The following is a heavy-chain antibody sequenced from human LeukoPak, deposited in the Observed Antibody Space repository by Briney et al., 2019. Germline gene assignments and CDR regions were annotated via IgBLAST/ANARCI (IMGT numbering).Heavy chain of an antibody. CDR1: GFTFDDYA. CDR2: ISWDGGST. V-gene: IGHV3-43D*03. CDR3: AKDQTGTTGLFDY. D-gene: IGHD1/OR15-1a*01. J-gene: IGHJ4*02. Sequence: PGGSLRLSCAASGFTFDDYAMRWVRQAPGKGLEWVSLISWDGGSTYYADSVKGRFTISRENSKNSLYLQMNSLRAEDMALYYCAKDQTGTTGLFDYWGQGTLVTVSS.